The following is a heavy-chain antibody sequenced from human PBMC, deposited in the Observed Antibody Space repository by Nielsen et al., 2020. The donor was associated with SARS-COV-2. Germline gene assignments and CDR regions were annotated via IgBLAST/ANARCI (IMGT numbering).Heavy chain of an antibody. CDR2: LSTQNGNT. Sequence: ASVHVSCKASGYTYVNYGLTSVCQPSGQGLVWMGWLSTQNGNTNFAQKFQGRVTATTDKSTNTVYMELRSLRSDDTAVYYCARHTVYSSTWFAFDLWGQGTMVTVSS. V-gene: IGHV1-18*04. J-gene: IGHJ3*01. CDR1: GYTYVNYG. D-gene: IGHD6-13*01. CDR3: ARHTVYSSTWFAFDL.